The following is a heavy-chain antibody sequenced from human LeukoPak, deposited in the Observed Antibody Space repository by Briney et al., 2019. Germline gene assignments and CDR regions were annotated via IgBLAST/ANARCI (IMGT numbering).Heavy chain of an antibody. CDR3: ARVRGSYHDY. CDR2: IYTSGST. V-gene: IGHV4-59*10. J-gene: IGHJ4*02. Sequence: SETLSLTCAVYGGSFSGYYWSWIRQPAGKGLEWVGRIYTSGSTNYNPSLKSRVTISVDTSKNQFSLKLSSVTAADTAVYYCARVRGSYHDYWGQGTLVTVSS. CDR1: GGSFSGYY. D-gene: IGHD1-26*01.